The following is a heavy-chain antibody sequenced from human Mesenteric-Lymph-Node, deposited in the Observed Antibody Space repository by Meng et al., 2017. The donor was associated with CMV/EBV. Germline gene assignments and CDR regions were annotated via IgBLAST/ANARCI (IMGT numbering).Heavy chain of an antibody. CDR1: GCSVRKGDQS. CDR3: ARDPLDGDYKWFDP. Sequence: SGCSVRKGDQSWIWIRQPPGRGLELLGYIFYTGSTYYNPSLKGRVTMSMDRSKNQFSLKLTSVTAADTAVYYCARDPLDGDYKWFDPWSQGTLVTVSS. V-gene: IGHV4-30-2*01. CDR2: IFYTGST. J-gene: IGHJ5*02. D-gene: IGHD7-27*01.